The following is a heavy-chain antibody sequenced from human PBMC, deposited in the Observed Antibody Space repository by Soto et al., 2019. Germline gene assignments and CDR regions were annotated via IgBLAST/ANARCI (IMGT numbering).Heavy chain of an antibody. J-gene: IGHJ4*02. Sequence: ASVKVSCKASGYTFTSYFMHWVRQAPGQGLEWMGWINPNNGNTDYAQRVQGRVTMTTEISTSTVYMELRSLRSDDTAVYYCARDSGRLSLSGYYIRGLTDVWGPGTLVTVSS. V-gene: IGHV1-18*04. CDR3: ARDSGRLSLSGYYIRGLTDV. CDR2: INPNNGNT. D-gene: IGHD3-3*01. CDR1: GYTFTSYF.